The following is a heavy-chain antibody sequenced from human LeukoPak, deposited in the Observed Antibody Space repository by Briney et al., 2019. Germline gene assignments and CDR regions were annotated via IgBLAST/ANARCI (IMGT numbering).Heavy chain of an antibody. V-gene: IGHV3-23*01. Sequence: GGSLRLSCAASGFTFSSYGMSWVRQAPGKGLEWVSAISGSGGSTYYADSVKGRFTISRDNSKNTLYLQMNSLRAEDTAVYYCAKAGDYYDSSGYYYSGLIYYYMDVWGKGTTVTVSS. CDR1: GFTFSSYG. D-gene: IGHD3-22*01. CDR2: ISGSGGST. J-gene: IGHJ6*03. CDR3: AKAGDYYDSSGYYYSGLIYYYMDV.